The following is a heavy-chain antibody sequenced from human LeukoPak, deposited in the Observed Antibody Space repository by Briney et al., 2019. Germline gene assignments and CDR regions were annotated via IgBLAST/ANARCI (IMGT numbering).Heavy chain of an antibody. J-gene: IGHJ5*02. CDR1: GFTFSNYW. CDR3: IRDFRSADL. Sequence: GGSLRLSCVASGFTFSNYWMHWVRQPPGKGLVWVSRIYVDGRTTNYADSVRGRFTISRDNAKNTVYLEMNSLSVEDTATYYCIRDFRSADLWGQGTLVTVTS. CDR2: IYVDGRTT. V-gene: IGHV3-74*01.